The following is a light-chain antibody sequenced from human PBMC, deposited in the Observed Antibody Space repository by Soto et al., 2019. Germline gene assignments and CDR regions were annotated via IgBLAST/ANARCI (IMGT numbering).Light chain of an antibody. J-gene: IGKJ1*01. V-gene: IGKV3-15*01. CDR1: QSISRD. CDR2: GAS. Sequence: EIVMTQSPATLSVSPWERATLSCRASQSISRDLAWYQQKPGQAPRLLMYGASNRATAIPARFSGSGSGTEFSLTISSLQSEDFAVYYCQQYNNWWTFGQGTKVDIK. CDR3: QQYNNWWT.